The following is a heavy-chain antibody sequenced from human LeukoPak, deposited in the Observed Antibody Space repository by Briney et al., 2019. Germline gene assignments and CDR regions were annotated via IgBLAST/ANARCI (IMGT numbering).Heavy chain of an antibody. D-gene: IGHD3-10*01. Sequence: GGSLRLSCAASGFTFSDYAIHWVRRAPGKGLEWVAVIPYDGSHKFYADSVKGRFTISRDNSRDTGYLQMNSLSTEDTAVYYCARNYGSRNYYNFVPWGQGTLVTVSS. J-gene: IGHJ5*02. V-gene: IGHV3-30*04. CDR3: ARNYGSRNYYNFVP. CDR2: IPYDGSHK. CDR1: GFTFSDYA.